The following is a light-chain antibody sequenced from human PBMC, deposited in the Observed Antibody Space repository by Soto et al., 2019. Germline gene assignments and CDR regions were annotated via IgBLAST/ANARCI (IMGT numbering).Light chain of an antibody. CDR2: KIS. CDR1: QSLVYSDGNTY. CDR3: QQYGSSLSYT. Sequence: DLVMTQTPLSSPVTLGQPASISCKSSQSLVYSDGNTYLSWLQQRPGQPPRLLIYKISNRFSGVSDRFSGSGAGTDFTLKISRVEPEDFAVYYRQQYGSSLSYTFGQGTKLEIK. V-gene: IGKV2-24*01. J-gene: IGKJ2*01.